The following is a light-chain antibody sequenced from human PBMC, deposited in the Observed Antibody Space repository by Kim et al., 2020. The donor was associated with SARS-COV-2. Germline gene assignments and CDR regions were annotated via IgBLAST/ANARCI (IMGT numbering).Light chain of an antibody. Sequence: SASIGARVTITCRASQSIGTWLAWYQQKPGKAPRLLIYKASSLESGVPSRFSGSGSGTEFTLTISSLQPDDFATYYCQQYHSYSYTFGQGTKLEI. V-gene: IGKV1-5*03. CDR1: QSIGTW. CDR2: KAS. CDR3: QQYHSYSYT. J-gene: IGKJ2*01.